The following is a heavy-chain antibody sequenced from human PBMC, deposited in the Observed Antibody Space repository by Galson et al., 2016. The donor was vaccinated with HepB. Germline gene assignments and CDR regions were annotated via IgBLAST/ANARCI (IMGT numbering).Heavy chain of an antibody. Sequence: SLRLSCAASGFPLSSDHIHWVRRGPGKGLEWVAGISSDGGSKYYAESVKGRFSISRDSSKDTVDLKMNSLRDEDTAVYYCAREGESSGYCGNFDIWGQGTMVTVSS. V-gene: IGHV3-30-3*01. CDR1: GFPLSSDH. CDR2: ISSDGGSK. J-gene: IGHJ3*02. CDR3: AREGESSGYCGNFDI. D-gene: IGHD3-22*01.